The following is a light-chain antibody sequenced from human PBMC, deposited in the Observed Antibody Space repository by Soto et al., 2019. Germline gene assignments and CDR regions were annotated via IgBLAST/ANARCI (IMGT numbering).Light chain of an antibody. CDR1: QSVSSY. Sequence: DIPMTQSPSSRSASVGDRVTITFRASQSVSSYLNWYQQKPGKAPKVLIYAASALQSGVPARFSGSGYGTDFTLTIDSLQPEDFATYYCQQSFVPPRTFGQGTKVEIK. V-gene: IGKV1-39*01. CDR3: QQSFVPPRT. J-gene: IGKJ1*01. CDR2: AAS.